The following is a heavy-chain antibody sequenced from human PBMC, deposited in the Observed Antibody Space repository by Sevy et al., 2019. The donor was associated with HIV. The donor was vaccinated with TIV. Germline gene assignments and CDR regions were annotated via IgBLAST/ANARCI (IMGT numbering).Heavy chain of an antibody. D-gene: IGHD4-17*01. V-gene: IGHV3-23*01. CDR2: ISGSGGTT. J-gene: IGHJ4*02. Sequence: GGSLRLSCAASGFSFSNYAMSWVRQAPLKGLEWVSVISGSGGTTYYADSVKGRFTISRDNSKNTLYLQMTSLRAEDTAVYYCAKDFHDYGDFYFDYWGQGTLVTVSS. CDR3: AKDFHDYGDFYFDY. CDR1: GFSFSNYA.